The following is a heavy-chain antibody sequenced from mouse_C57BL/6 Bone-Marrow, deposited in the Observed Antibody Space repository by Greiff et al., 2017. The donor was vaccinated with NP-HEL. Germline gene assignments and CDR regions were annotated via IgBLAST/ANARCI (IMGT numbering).Heavy chain of an antibody. V-gene: IGHV1-69*01. D-gene: IGHD1-1*01. CDR3: ARGPTVVASYWYFDV. CDR2: IDPSDSYT. J-gene: IGHJ1*03. CDR1: GYTFTSYW. Sequence: QVQLQQSGAELVMPGASVKLSCKASGYTFTSYWMHWVKQRPGQGLEWIGEIDPSDSYTNYNQKFKGKSTLTVDKSSSTAYMQLSSLTSEDSAVYYCARGPTVVASYWYFDVWGTGTTVTVSS.